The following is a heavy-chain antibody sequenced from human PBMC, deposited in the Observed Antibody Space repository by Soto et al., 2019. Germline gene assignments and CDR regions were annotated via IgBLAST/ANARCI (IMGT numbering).Heavy chain of an antibody. CDR2: IYPGESDT. V-gene: IGHV5-51*01. CDR1: GYSFTSYW. J-gene: IGHJ6*02. Sequence: PGESLKISCKGAGYSFTSYWIAWVSQMPGKGLEWMGIIYPGESDTRYSPSFQGQVTISADKSISTAYLQGSILKASGTAIYYCARHGNYYGMDVWGQGTRVTVAS. CDR3: ARHGNYYGMDV.